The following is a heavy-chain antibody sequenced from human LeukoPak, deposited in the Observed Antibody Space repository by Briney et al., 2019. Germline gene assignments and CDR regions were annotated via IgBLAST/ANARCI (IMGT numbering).Heavy chain of an antibody. CDR2: IYYSGST. Sequence: SETLSLTCTVSGGSISSYYWGWIRQPPGKGLEWIGSIYYSGSTYYNPSLKSRVTISVDTSKNQFSLKLSSVTAADTAVYYCAREKAKSTYYYGSGSSQYYFDYWGQGTLVTVSS. V-gene: IGHV4-39*07. J-gene: IGHJ4*02. CDR1: GGSISSYY. D-gene: IGHD3-10*01. CDR3: AREKAKSTYYYGSGSSQYYFDY.